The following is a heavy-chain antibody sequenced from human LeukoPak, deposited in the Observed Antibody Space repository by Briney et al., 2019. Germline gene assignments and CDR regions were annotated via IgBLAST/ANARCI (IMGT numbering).Heavy chain of an antibody. V-gene: IGHV1-2*02. CDR1: GYTFTGYY. CDR2: INPNSGGT. D-gene: IGHD1-26*01. Sequence: ASVKVSCKASGYTFTGYYMHWVRQAPGQGLEWMGWINPNSGGTNYAQKFQGRVTMTRDTSISTAYMELSRLRSDDTAVYYCAGDGIVGAESPGDYWGQGTLVTVSS. J-gene: IGHJ4*02. CDR3: AGDGIVGAESPGDY.